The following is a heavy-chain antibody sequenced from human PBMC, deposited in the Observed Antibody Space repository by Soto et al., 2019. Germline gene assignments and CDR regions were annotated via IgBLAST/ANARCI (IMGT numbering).Heavy chain of an antibody. Sequence: QVQLVQSGAEVKKPGSSVKVSCKASGGTFSSYAISWVRQAPGQGLEWRGGIIPIFGTADYAQKFQGRVKITADESTSTAYMELSSLRSEDTAVYYCASHSGSSPEGRYYYGMDVWGQGTTVTVSS. D-gene: IGHD1-26*01. J-gene: IGHJ6*02. CDR2: IIPIFGTA. CDR3: ASHSGSSPEGRYYYGMDV. CDR1: GGTFSSYA. V-gene: IGHV1-69*12.